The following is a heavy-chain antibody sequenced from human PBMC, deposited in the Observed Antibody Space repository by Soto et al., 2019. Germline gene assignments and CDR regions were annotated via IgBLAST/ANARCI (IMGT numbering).Heavy chain of an antibody. CDR2: ISSSGTTI. V-gene: IGHV3-48*01. Sequence: GSLRLSCAASGFTFSSYNMNWVRQAPGKGLEWISYISSSGTTIYYADSVKGRFTISRDNAKNSLYLQMNGLRAEDTAVYYCARYRSDFDCWGQGTLVTVSS. J-gene: IGHJ4*02. CDR3: ARYRSDFDC. D-gene: IGHD2-15*01. CDR1: GFTFSSYN.